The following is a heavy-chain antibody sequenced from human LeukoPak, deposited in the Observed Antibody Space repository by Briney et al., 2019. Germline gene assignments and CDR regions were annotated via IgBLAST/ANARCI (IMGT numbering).Heavy chain of an antibody. Sequence: GGPLRLSCAASGFTVSSNYMSWVRQAPGKGLEWGSVIYSGGSTYYADSVKGRFTISRDNSKNTLYLQMNSLRAEDTAVYYCASGSGSYRTPYYYMDVWGTGTTVTVSS. D-gene: IGHD3-10*01. CDR3: ASGSGSYRTPYYYMDV. CDR1: GFTVSSNY. J-gene: IGHJ6*03. CDR2: IYSGGST. V-gene: IGHV3-53*01.